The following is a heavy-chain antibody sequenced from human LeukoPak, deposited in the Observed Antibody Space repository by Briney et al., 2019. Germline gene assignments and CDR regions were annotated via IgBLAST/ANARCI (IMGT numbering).Heavy chain of an antibody. CDR2: ISSSSSAI. D-gene: IGHD4-17*01. Sequence: GGSLRLSCAASGFTFSSYSMNWVRQAPGKGLEWVSYISSSSSAIYYTDSVKGRFTISRDNAKNSLYLQMNSLRDEDTAMYYCASLRFYGVYRDYWGQGILVTVSS. V-gene: IGHV3-48*02. J-gene: IGHJ4*02. CDR3: ASLRFYGVYRDY. CDR1: GFTFSSYS.